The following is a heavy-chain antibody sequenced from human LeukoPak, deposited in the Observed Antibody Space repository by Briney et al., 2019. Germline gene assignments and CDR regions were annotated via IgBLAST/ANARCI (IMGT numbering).Heavy chain of an antibody. D-gene: IGHD3-3*02. J-gene: IGHJ4*02. V-gene: IGHV4-34*01. CDR1: GGSFSGYY. CDR2: INHSGST. Sequence: SETLSLTCAVYGGSFSGYYWSWIRQPPGKGLEWIGEINHSGSTNYNPSLKSRVTISLDTSKNQFSLKLSSVTAADTAVYYCARHIALFDYWGQGTLVTVSS. CDR3: ARHIALFDY.